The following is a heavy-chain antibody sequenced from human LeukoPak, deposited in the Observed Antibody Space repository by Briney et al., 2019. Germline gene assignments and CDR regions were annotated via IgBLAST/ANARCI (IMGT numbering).Heavy chain of an antibody. V-gene: IGHV3-7*01. D-gene: IGHD2-21*02. CDR2: IKQDGSEK. CDR1: GFTFSSYW. Sequence: GGSQRLSCAASGFTFSSYWMSWVRQAPGKGLEWVANIKQDGSEKYYVDSVKGRFTISRDNAKNSLYLQMNSLRAEDTAVYYCAIIAYCGGDCYSGYFDYWGQGTLVTVSS. CDR3: AIIAYCGGDCYSGYFDY. J-gene: IGHJ4*02.